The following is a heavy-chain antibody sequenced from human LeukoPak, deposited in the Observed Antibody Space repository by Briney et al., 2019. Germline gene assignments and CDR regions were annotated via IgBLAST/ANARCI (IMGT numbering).Heavy chain of an antibody. Sequence: GGSLRLSCAASGFIFSSYAMRWVRQAPGKGLEWVSSIGGSGASTYYADSVKGRFTISRDNSKNTLYLQMNSLRAEDTAVYYCARGGATGGDSSYYYYMDVWGKGTTVTVSS. D-gene: IGHD7-27*01. CDR3: ARGGATGGDSSYYYYMDV. CDR1: GFIFSSYA. CDR2: IGGSGAST. V-gene: IGHV3-23*01. J-gene: IGHJ6*03.